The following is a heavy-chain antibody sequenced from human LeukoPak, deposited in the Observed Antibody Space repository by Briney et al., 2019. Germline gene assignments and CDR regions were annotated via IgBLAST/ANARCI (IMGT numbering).Heavy chain of an antibody. CDR1: GFTVSSNY. CDR2: LYSGGST. Sequence: PGGSLRLSCAASGFTVSSNYMSWVRQAPGKGPEWVSVLYSGGSTYYADSVKGRFTISRDNAKNSLYLQMNSLRDEDTAVYYCSRDNYGDYVAVFDYWGQGTLVTVSS. D-gene: IGHD4-17*01. V-gene: IGHV3-53*01. CDR3: SRDNYGDYVAVFDY. J-gene: IGHJ4*02.